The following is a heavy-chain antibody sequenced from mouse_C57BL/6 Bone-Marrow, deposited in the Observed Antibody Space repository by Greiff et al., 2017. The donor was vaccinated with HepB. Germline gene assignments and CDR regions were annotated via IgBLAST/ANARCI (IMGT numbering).Heavy chain of an antibody. CDR3: APYYYGSSYGWYFDV. V-gene: IGHV14-2*01. CDR1: GFNIKDYY. CDR2: IDPEDGET. Sequence: VQLKESGAELVKPGASVKLSCTASGFNIKDYYMHWVKQRTEQGLEWSGRIDPEDGETKYAPKFQGKATITADTSSNTAYLQLSSLTSEDTAVYYCAPYYYGSSYGWYFDVWGTGTTVTVSS. D-gene: IGHD1-1*01. J-gene: IGHJ1*03.